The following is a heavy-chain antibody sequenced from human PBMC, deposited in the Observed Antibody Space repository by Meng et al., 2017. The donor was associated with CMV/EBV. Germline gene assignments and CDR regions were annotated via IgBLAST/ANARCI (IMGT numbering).Heavy chain of an antibody. Sequence: SVKVSCKASGGTFSSYTISWVRQAPGQGLEWMGRIIPIFGIANYAQKFQGRVTITAYKSTSTAYMELSSLRSEDTAVYYCARSYYDSSGYYAYWGQGTLVTVSS. CDR1: GGTFSSYT. CDR2: IIPIFGIA. J-gene: IGHJ4*02. V-gene: IGHV1-69*02. D-gene: IGHD3-22*01. CDR3: ARSYYDSSGYYAY.